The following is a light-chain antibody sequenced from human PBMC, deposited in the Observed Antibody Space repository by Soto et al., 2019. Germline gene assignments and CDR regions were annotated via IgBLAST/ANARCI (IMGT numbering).Light chain of an antibody. V-gene: IGLV2-11*01. CDR2: DVS. CDR3: CSYAGSYTYV. J-gene: IGLJ1*01. CDR1: SSDVGGYNY. Sequence: SVLTQPRSVSGSPGQSVTISCTGTSSDVGGYNYVSWYQQHPGKAPKLMIYDVSKRPSGVPDRFSGSKSGNTASLTISGLQAEDEADYYCCSYAGSYTYVFGTATKSPS.